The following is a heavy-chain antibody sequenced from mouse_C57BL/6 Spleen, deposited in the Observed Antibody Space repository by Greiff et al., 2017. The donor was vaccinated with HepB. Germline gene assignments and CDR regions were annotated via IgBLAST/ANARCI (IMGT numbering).Heavy chain of an antibody. Sequence: QVQLQQPGAELVKPGASVKLSCKASGYTFTSYWMQWVKQRPGQGLEWIGEIDPSDSYTNYNQKFKGKATLTVDTSSSTAYMQLSSLTSEDSAVYYCARSPRWAPFAYWGQVTLVTVSA. D-gene: IGHD1-1*02. CDR3: ARSPRWAPFAY. J-gene: IGHJ3*01. CDR2: IDPSDSYT. CDR1: GYTFTSYW. V-gene: IGHV1-50*01.